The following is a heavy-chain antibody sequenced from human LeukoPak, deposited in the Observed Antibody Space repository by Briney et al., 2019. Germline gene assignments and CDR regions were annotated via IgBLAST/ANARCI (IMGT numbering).Heavy chain of an antibody. CDR1: GGPISTYY. V-gene: IGHV4-59*01. CDR3: ARTRAYGGRPDY. CDR2: IYYSGST. Sequence: SETLSLTCTVSGGPISTYYWSWIRQPPGKGLEWIGYIYYSGSTNYNPSLKSRVTISVDTSKNQFSLKLNSVTAADTAVYYCARTRAYGGRPDYWGQGTLVTVSS. D-gene: IGHD4-23*01. J-gene: IGHJ4*02.